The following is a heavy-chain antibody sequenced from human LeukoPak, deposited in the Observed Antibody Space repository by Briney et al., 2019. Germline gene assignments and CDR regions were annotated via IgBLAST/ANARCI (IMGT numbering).Heavy chain of an antibody. Sequence: ASVKVSCKASGGTFSSYAISWVRQAPGQGLEWMGIINPSGGSTSYAQKFQGRVTMTRDTSTSTVYMELSSLRSEDTAVYYCARAAYSSGWFFDYWGQGTLVTVSS. CDR2: INPSGGST. CDR3: ARAAYSSGWFFDY. D-gene: IGHD6-19*01. J-gene: IGHJ4*02. V-gene: IGHV1-46*01. CDR1: GGTFSSYA.